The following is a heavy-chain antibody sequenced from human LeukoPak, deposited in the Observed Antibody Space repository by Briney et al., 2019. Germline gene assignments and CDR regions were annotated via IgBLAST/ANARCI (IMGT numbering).Heavy chain of an antibody. V-gene: IGHV1-46*01. CDR1: GYTFPSYY. CDR3: AKDRGGDSSGYYRGIFDY. Sequence: ASVKVSCKASGYTFPSYYMHWVRQAPGQGLEWMGIINPSGGSTSYAQKFQGRVTMTRDTSTSTVYMELSSLRSEDTAVYYCAKDRGGDSSGYYRGIFDYWGQGTLVTVSS. J-gene: IGHJ4*02. CDR2: INPSGGST. D-gene: IGHD3-22*01.